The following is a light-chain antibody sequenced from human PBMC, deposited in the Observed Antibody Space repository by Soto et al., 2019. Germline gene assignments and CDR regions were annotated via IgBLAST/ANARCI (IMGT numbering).Light chain of an antibody. J-gene: IGKJ2*01. CDR1: QSVSANF. CDR2: GAA. Sequence: EVVLTQSPGTLSLSPGERATLSCRASQSVSANFLAWYQQKSGQAPRLLIYGAASRATGIPDRFTGSGSGTDFTLTISRLEPEDFAVYYWQQYGSSLYTFGQGTKLEVK. V-gene: IGKV3-20*01. CDR3: QQYGSSLYT.